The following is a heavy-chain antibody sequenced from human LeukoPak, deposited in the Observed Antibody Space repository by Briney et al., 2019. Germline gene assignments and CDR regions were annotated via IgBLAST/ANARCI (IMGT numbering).Heavy chain of an antibody. CDR2: INHSGST. D-gene: IGHD3-22*01. CDR3: ARGQLGHYDSSGYYYDAFDM. V-gene: IGHV4-34*01. J-gene: IGHJ3*02. Sequence: TSETLSLTCAVYGGSFSGYYWSWIRQPPGKGLEWIGEINHSGSTNYNPSLKSRVTISVDTSKNQFSLKLSSVTAADTAVYYCARGQLGHYDSSGYYYDAFDMWGQGTMVTVSS. CDR1: GGSFSGYY.